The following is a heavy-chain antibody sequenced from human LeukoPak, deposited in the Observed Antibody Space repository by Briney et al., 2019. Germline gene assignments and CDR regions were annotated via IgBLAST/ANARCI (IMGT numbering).Heavy chain of an antibody. D-gene: IGHD6-19*01. CDR2: IKQDGSEK. Sequence: QTGGSLRLSCAASGFIFNSYGMHWVRQAPGKGLEWVANIKQDGSEKYYVDSVKGRFTISRDNAKNSLYLQMNSLRAEDTAVYYCIAVAGPYYFDYWGQGTLVTVSS. V-gene: IGHV3-7*01. CDR1: GFIFNSYG. J-gene: IGHJ4*02. CDR3: IAVAGPYYFDY.